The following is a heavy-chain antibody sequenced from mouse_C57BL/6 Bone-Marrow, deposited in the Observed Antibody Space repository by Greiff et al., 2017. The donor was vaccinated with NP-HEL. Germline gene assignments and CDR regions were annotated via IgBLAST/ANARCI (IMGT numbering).Heavy chain of an antibody. J-gene: IGHJ3*01. CDR3: EREHGSSSSLAY. CDR2: IDPSDSET. CDR1: GYTFTSYW. V-gene: IGHV1-52*01. Sequence: QVQLQQPGAELVRPGSSVKLSCKASGYTFTSYWMHWVKQRPIQGLEWIGNIDPSDSETHYNQKFKDKATLTVDKSSSTAYMQLSSLTSEDSAVYYCEREHGSSSSLAYWGQGTLVTVSA. D-gene: IGHD1-1*01.